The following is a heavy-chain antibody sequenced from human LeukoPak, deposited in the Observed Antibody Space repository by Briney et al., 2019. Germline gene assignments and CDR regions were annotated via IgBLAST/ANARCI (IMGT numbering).Heavy chain of an antibody. CDR3: AKDGYYDHIWGRFDY. D-gene: IGHD3-16*01. CDR2: ISGSGGST. CDR1: GFTFSSYA. V-gene: IGHV3-23*01. Sequence: GGSLRLSCAASGFTFSSYAMSWVRQAPGKGLEWVSAISGSGGSTYYADSVKGRFTISRDNSKNTLYLQMNSLRAEDTAVYYCAKDGYYDHIWGRFDYWGQGTLVTVSS. J-gene: IGHJ4*02.